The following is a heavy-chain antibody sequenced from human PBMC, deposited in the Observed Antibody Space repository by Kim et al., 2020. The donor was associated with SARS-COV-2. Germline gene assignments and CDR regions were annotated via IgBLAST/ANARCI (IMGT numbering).Heavy chain of an antibody. D-gene: IGHD6-13*01. Sequence: VTGRCTISRDHSKNTLYLQMNSRRAEDTAVYYCAKRAAADYNYYYCGMDVWGQGTTVTVSS. V-gene: IGHV3-23*01. J-gene: IGHJ6*02. CDR3: AKRAAADYNYYYCGMDV.